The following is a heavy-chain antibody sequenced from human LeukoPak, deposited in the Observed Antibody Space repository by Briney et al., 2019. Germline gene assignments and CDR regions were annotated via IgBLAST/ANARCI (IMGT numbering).Heavy chain of an antibody. D-gene: IGHD5-18*01. V-gene: IGHV3-7*01. CDR1: GFTFSSYG. CDR3: VRGQHSYHY. J-gene: IGHJ4*02. Sequence: GGSLRLSCAASGFTFSSYGMHWVRQAPGKGLEWVANIKQDGSEKYYVHSVKGRFTISRDNAKNSLYLQMNSLRAEDAAVYYCVRGQHSYHYWGQGTLVTVSS. CDR2: IKQDGSEK.